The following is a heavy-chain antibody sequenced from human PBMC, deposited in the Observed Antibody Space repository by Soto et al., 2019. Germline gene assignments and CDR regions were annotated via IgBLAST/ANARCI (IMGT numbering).Heavy chain of an antibody. CDR2: IYYSGST. CDR3: ARLSPRPQISGYSSY. V-gene: IGHV4-39*01. Sequence: PSETLSLTWTSSVGSISSSSYYWGWIRQPRGKGLEWIGSIYYSGSTYYNPSLKSRVTISVDTSKNQFSLKLSSVTAADTAVYYCARLSPRPQISGYSSYWGQGTMVTVSS. D-gene: IGHD3-22*01. J-gene: IGHJ4*02. CDR1: VGSISSSSYY.